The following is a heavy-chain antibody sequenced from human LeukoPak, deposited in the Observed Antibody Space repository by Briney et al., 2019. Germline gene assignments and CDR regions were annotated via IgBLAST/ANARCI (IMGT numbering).Heavy chain of an antibody. CDR2: ISSSGSTI. J-gene: IGHJ4*02. CDR1: GFTFSDYY. CDR3: AREADILTGYYRYLDY. V-gene: IGHV3-11*01. Sequence: GGSLRLSCAASGFTFSDYYMSWIRQAPGKGLEWVSYISSSGSTIYYADSVKGRFTISRDNAENSLYLQMNSLRAEDTAVYYCAREADILTGYYRYLDYWGQGTLVTVSS. D-gene: IGHD3-9*01.